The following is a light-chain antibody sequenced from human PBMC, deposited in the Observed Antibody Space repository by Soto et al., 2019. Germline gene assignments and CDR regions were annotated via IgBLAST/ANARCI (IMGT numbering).Light chain of an antibody. V-gene: IGKV1-39*01. CDR2: AAS. J-gene: IGKJ4*01. CDR1: PPISGY. Sequence: DIRMTQSPSSLSASVGDTVTITCQTGPPISGYLAWYQQKPGKAPTLLISAASTLESGVPSRFSGSGTGTHFTLTISSLQPEDFATYYCQQTYGAPLTFGGGTKVEI. CDR3: QQTYGAPLT.